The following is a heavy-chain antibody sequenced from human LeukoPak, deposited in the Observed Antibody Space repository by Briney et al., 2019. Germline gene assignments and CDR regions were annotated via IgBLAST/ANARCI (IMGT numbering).Heavy chain of an antibody. J-gene: IGHJ4*02. CDR2: ISNGAGTT. Sequence: GGSLRLSCVASGFTFSNYAVSWVRQAPGKGLEWVSTISNGAGTTYYAGSVRGRFTISRDNSKNTLYLQMNGLRAEDTAIYCCAKGLGNSGYDCLDYWGQGTLVTVSS. V-gene: IGHV3-23*01. CDR1: GFTFSNYA. D-gene: IGHD5-12*01. CDR3: AKGLGNSGYDCLDY.